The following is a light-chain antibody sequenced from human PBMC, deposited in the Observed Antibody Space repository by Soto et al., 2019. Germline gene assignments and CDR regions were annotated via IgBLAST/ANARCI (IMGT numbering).Light chain of an antibody. CDR2: KAS. CDR1: QTISSW. J-gene: IGKJ5*01. CDR3: QQFNSYPIT. V-gene: IGKV1-5*03. Sequence: DIQMTQSPSTLSVSVGDRVTITCRASQTISSWLAWYQQKPGKAPKLLIYKASTLKSGVPSRFSGSGSGTEFTLTIGGLQPDDFATYYCQQFNSYPITFGQGTRLEIK.